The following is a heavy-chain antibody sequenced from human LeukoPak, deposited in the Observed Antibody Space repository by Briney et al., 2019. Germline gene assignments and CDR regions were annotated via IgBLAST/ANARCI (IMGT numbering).Heavy chain of an antibody. CDR1: GFTFSSYG. Sequence: PGRSLRLSCAASGFTFSSYGMHWVRQAPGKGLEWVAVIWYDGSNKYYADSVKGRFTISRDNSKNTLYLQMNSLRAEDTAVYYCASEMAVAGDFNYWGQGTLVTVSS. D-gene: IGHD6-19*01. CDR3: ASEMAVAGDFNY. CDR2: IWYDGSNK. V-gene: IGHV3-33*01. J-gene: IGHJ4*02.